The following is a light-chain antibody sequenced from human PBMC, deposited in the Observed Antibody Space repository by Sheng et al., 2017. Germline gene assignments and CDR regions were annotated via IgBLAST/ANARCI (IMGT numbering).Light chain of an antibody. Sequence: EIVLTQSPATLSLSPGERATLSCRASQSVSSYLAWYQQKPGQAPRLLIYDASNRATGIPARFSGSGSGTDFTLTISRLEPEDFAVYHCQLYGRHGRTFGQGTKVEVK. V-gene: IGKV3-11*01. CDR2: DAS. J-gene: IGKJ1*01. CDR3: QLYGRHGRT. CDR1: QSVSSY.